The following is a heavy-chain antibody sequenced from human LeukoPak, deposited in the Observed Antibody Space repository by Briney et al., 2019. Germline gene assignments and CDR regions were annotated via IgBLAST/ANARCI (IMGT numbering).Heavy chain of an antibody. CDR2: IWDDGNNK. D-gene: IGHD3-10*01. J-gene: IGHJ5*02. CDR1: GFSFSNHG. Sequence: GGSLRLSCAASGFSFSNHGMHWVRQAPGKRLEWVAVIWDDGNNKRYANSVNGRFTISRDNSENTLYLQMNGLTAEDTAMYYCARDSYRDYYGRFGPWGQGTLVIVSS. CDR3: ARDSYRDYYGRFGP. V-gene: IGHV3-33*01.